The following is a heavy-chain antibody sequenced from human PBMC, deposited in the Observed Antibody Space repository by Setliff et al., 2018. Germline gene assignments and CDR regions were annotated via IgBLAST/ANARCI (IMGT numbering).Heavy chain of an antibody. Sequence: SETLSLTCTVSGGSISSRSFYWSWIRQPAGKRLEWIGRMYTGGSTIYNPSLKSRVTISEDTSKNQFSLNLSSVTAADTAIYYCARDRSYYASGSFTKWFDYWGQGTLVTVSS. CDR1: GGSISSRSFY. V-gene: IGHV4-61*02. D-gene: IGHD3-10*01. CDR2: MYTGGST. J-gene: IGHJ4*02. CDR3: ARDRSYYASGSFTKWFDY.